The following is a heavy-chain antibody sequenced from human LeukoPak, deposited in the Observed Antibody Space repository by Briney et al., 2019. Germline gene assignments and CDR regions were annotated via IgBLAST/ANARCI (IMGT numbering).Heavy chain of an antibody. J-gene: IGHJ4*02. CDR2: IIPIFGTA. CDR1: GGTFSSYA. D-gene: IGHD4-23*01. V-gene: IGHV1-69*01. CDR3: AGEINYGGNPLGY. Sequence: WASVKVSCKASGGTFSSYAISWVRQAPGQGLEWMGGIIPIFGTANYAQKFQGRVTITADESTSTAYMELSSLRSEDTAVYYCAGEINYGGNPLGYWGQGTLVTVSS.